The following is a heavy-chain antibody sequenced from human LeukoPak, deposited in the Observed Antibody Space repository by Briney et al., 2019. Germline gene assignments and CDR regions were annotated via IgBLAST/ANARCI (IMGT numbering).Heavy chain of an antibody. D-gene: IGHD3-16*01. CDR1: GYSISSGYY. Sequence: SETLSLTCTVSGYSISSGYYWGWIRQPPGKGLEWIGSIYYSGSTYYNPSLKSRVTISVDTSKNQFSLKLSSVTAADTAVYYCASYDSQFYYYYMDVWGKGTTVTVSS. CDR2: IYYSGST. V-gene: IGHV4-38-2*02. CDR3: ASYDSQFYYYYMDV. J-gene: IGHJ6*03.